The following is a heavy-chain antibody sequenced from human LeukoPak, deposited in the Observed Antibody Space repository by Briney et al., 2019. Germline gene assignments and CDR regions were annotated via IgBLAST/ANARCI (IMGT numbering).Heavy chain of an antibody. Sequence: SETLSLTCTVSGGSISSSSYYWGWIRQPPGKGLEWIGSIYYSGSTYYNPSLKSRVTISVDTSKNQFSLKLSSVTAADTAVYYRARDKNYGDYQYYFDYWGQGTLVTVSS. V-gene: IGHV4-39*07. CDR3: ARDKNYGDYQYYFDY. J-gene: IGHJ4*02. CDR2: IYYSGST. D-gene: IGHD4-17*01. CDR1: GGSISSSSYY.